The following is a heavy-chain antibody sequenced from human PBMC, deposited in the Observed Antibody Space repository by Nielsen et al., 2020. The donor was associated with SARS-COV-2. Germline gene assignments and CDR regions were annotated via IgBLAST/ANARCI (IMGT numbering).Heavy chain of an antibody. CDR3: AKGGEYGSAPFFDY. D-gene: IGHD3-10*01. CDR1: GFTFNNYA. V-gene: IGHV3-9*01. J-gene: IGHJ4*02. Sequence: GGSLRLSCTASGFTFNNYAIHWVRQAPGKGLEWVSGITWNGDGVDYADSMKGRFTISRDNAKNSLYLQMNSLRPEDTALYFCAKGGEYGSAPFFDYWGQGTLVTVSS. CDR2: ITWNGDGV.